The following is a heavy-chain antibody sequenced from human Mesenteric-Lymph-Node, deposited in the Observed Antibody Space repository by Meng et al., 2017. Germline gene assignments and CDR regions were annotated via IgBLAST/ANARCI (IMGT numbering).Heavy chain of an antibody. CDR1: GGSISSGDYY. CDR3: ARIVVAGTFDY. V-gene: IGHV4-30-4*01. D-gene: IGHD6-19*01. CDR2: IYYSGST. J-gene: IGHJ4*02. Sequence: QVQLQESGPGLVKPSQTLSLICTVSGGSISSGDYYWSWIRQPPGKGLEWIGYIYYSGSTYYSPSLKSRVTITVDTSKNQFSLKLSSVTAADTAVYYCARIVVAGTFDYWGQGTLVTVSS.